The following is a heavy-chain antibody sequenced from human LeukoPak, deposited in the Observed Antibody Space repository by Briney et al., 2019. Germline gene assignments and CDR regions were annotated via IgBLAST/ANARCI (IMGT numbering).Heavy chain of an antibody. CDR2: MNPNSGNT. D-gene: IGHD2-15*01. Sequence: ASVKVSCKASGYTFTSYDISWVRQATGQGLEWMGWMNPNSGNTGYAQKFQGRVTITRNTSISTAYMELSSLRSEDTAVYYCARVAGRVVYYYYMDVWGKGTTVTVSS. V-gene: IGHV1-8*03. J-gene: IGHJ6*03. CDR1: GYTFTSYD. CDR3: ARVAGRVVYYYYMDV.